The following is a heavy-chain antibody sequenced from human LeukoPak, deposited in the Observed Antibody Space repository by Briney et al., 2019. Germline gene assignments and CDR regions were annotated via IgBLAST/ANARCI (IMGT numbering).Heavy chain of an antibody. Sequence: NTSETLSLTCTVSGGSISSSSYYWGWIRQPPGKGLEWIGSIYYSGSTYYNPSLKSRVTISVDTSKNQFSLKLSSVTAADTAVYYCARLGNCTNGVCYTGPVGYWGQGTLVTVSS. CDR3: ARLGNCTNGVCYTGPVGY. CDR2: IYYSGST. J-gene: IGHJ4*02. CDR1: GGSISSSSYY. V-gene: IGHV4-39*01. D-gene: IGHD2-8*01.